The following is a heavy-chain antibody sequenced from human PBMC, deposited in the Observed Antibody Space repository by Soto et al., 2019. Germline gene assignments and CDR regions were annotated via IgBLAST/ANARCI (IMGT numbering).Heavy chain of an antibody. J-gene: IGHJ4*02. D-gene: IGHD2-2*01. CDR1: GGSFSGYY. Sequence: SETLSLTCAVYGGSFSGYYWSWIRQPPGKGLEWIGEINHSGSTNYNPSLKSRVTISVDTSKNQFSLKLSSVTAADTAVDYCARGRSEYCSSTSCYETALTRKDFDYWGQGTLVTVSS. V-gene: IGHV4-34*01. CDR2: INHSGST. CDR3: ARGRSEYCSSTSCYETALTRKDFDY.